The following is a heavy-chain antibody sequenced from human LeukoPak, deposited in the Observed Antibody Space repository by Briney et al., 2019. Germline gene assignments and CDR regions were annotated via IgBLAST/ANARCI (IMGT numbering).Heavy chain of an antibody. CDR3: AKVRSVRRYYYDSSGYSYYFDY. CDR1: GFTFSSYA. V-gene: IGHV3-23*01. D-gene: IGHD3-22*01. Sequence: GGSLRLSCAASGFTFSSYAMSWVRQAPGKGLEWASAISGSGGSTYYADSVKGRFTISRDNSKNTLYLQMNSLRAEDTAVYYCAKVRSVRRYYYDSSGYSYYFDYWGQGTLVTVSS. J-gene: IGHJ4*02. CDR2: ISGSGGST.